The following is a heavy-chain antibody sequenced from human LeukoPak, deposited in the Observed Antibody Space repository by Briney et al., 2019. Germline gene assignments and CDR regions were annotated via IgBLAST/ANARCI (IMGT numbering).Heavy chain of an antibody. CDR1: GGSISSSSYY. CDR3: ARFGVRGVNNNWFDP. Sequence: SETLSLTCTVSGGSISSSSYYWGWIRQPPGKGLEWIGSIYYSGSTYYNPSLKSRVPISVDMSKNQFSLKLSSVTAADTAVYYCARFGVRGVNNNWFDPWGQGTLVTVSS. CDR2: IYYSGST. V-gene: IGHV4-39*01. D-gene: IGHD3-10*01. J-gene: IGHJ5*02.